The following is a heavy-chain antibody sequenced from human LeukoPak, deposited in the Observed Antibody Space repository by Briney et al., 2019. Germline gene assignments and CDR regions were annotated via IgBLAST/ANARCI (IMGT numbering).Heavy chain of an antibody. CDR3: VRDIVAGSGSYSD. V-gene: IGHV3-74*01. J-gene: IGHJ4*02. CDR1: GFTFSSYW. D-gene: IGHD3-10*01. Sequence: GGSLRLSCAASGFTFSSYWMHWVRQAPGKGLVWVSRINSDGSSTSYADSVKGRFTISRDNAKNTLYLQMNSLRVEDTAVYYCVRDIVAGSGSYSDWGQGTLVTVSS. CDR2: INSDGSST.